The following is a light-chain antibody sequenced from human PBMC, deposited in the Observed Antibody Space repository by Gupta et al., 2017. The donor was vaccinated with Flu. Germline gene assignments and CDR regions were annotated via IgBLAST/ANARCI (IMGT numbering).Light chain of an antibody. V-gene: IGKV2-28*01. J-gene: IGKJ4*01. Sequence: GSGVPYRFSGSESGTDFTLTISSVEAEDFGIYYCHHTYHPSCTFGQGTKVEIK. CDR3: HHTYHPSCT.